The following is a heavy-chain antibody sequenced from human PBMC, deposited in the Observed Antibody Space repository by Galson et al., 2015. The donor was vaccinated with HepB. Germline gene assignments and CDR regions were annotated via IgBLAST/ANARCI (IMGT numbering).Heavy chain of an antibody. D-gene: IGHD4-17*01. CDR3: AKLYGEYEGN. CDR2: ISSSGGST. CDR1: GFTFSGYA. Sequence: SLRLSCAASGFTFSGYAMSWVRQAPGKGLEWVSDISSSGGSTHYADSVKGRFTISRDNSKNTLFLQMNSLRAEDTAVYYCAKLYGEYEGNWGQGTLVTVSS. V-gene: IGHV3-23*01. J-gene: IGHJ4*02.